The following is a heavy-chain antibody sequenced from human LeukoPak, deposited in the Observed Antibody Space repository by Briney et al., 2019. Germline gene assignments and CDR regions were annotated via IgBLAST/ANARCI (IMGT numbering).Heavy chain of an antibody. J-gene: IGHJ4*02. CDR1: GFTFSGSS. V-gene: IGHV3-73*01. D-gene: IGHD6-13*01. Sequence: GGSLRLSCAASGFTFSGSSIHWVRQASGKGLEWVGRIRSKANSYATAYAASVKGRFTISRDNAKNSLYLQMNSLRAEDTALYYCARVRDSSSWYGCFDYWGQGTLVTVSS. CDR3: ARVRDSSSWYGCFDY. CDR2: IRSKANSYAT.